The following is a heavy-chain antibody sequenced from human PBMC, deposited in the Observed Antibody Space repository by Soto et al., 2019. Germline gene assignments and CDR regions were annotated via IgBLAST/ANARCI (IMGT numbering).Heavy chain of an antibody. CDR1: GYTFSTYG. CDR2: ISGYNGNT. D-gene: IGHD3-10*01. Sequence: QVHLVQSGVEVKKPGASVKVSCKASGYTFSTYGISWVRQAPGQGLEWMGWISGYNGNTNYAQSLQGRITMTTDTPTSTAYMELRSLGSDDTAMYYCARDLFGEDGSGYFDYWGQGTLVTVSS. J-gene: IGHJ4*02. V-gene: IGHV1-18*01. CDR3: ARDLFGEDGSGYFDY.